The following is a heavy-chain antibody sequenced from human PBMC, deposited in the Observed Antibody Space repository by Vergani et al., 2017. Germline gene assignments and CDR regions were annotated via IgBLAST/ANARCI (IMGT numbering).Heavy chain of an antibody. Sequence: EVQLLESGGGLVQPGGSLRLSCAASGFTFSNYAMTWVRQAPGKGLEWVSAISGSGNNKFYADSVKGRFTISRDNAKNTLYLQMNSLRAEDTAVYYCAREGAASHAFDIWGQGTMVTVSS. J-gene: IGHJ3*02. CDR3: AREGAASHAFDI. D-gene: IGHD2-15*01. CDR1: GFTFSNYA. CDR2: ISGSGNNK. V-gene: IGHV3-23*01.